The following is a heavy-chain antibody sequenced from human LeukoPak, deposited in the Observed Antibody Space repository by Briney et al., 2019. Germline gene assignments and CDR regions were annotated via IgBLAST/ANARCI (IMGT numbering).Heavy chain of an antibody. CDR1: GLTFTTSA. CDR3: AKDRGWSTMVRGVIDY. V-gene: IGHV3-23*01. D-gene: IGHD3-10*01. J-gene: IGHJ4*02. Sequence: PGGSLRLSCAASGLTFTTSAMTWVRQAPGKGLEWVSGITATSSFTDYADSVKGRFTISRDNSKNTLYLQMNSLRAEDTAVYYCAKDRGWSTMVRGVIDYWGQGTLVTVSS. CDR2: ITATSSFT.